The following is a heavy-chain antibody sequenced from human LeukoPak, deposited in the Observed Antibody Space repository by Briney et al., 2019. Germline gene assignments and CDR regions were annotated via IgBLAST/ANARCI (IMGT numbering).Heavy chain of an antibody. V-gene: IGHV4-61*02. CDR3: VRDEDYWGSPH. CDR2: IYVGGSP. CDR1: GVSISSGSYY. J-gene: IGHJ4*02. Sequence: PSQTLSLTCTVSGVSISSGSYYWTWIRQPAGKGLEWIGRIYVGGSPNYNPSLEGRLTISIDMSKNQFSLRLNSVTAADTATYFCVRDEDYWGSPHWGQGILVSVSS. D-gene: IGHD7-27*01.